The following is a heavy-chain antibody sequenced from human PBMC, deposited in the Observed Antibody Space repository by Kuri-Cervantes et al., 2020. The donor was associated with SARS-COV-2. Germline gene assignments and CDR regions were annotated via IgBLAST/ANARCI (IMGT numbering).Heavy chain of an antibody. CDR3: ARELYHYGLGKYYPDY. Sequence: GESLKISCAASGFSFRNYNMNWVRQAPGKGLEWVSAISSGSSYIYYADSMKGRFTMSRDNAKNSVYLQMNSLRAEDTAVYFCARELYHYGLGKYYPDYWGQGTLVTVSS. J-gene: IGHJ4*02. CDR1: GFSFRNYN. D-gene: IGHD3-10*01. V-gene: IGHV3-21*01. CDR2: ISSGSSYI.